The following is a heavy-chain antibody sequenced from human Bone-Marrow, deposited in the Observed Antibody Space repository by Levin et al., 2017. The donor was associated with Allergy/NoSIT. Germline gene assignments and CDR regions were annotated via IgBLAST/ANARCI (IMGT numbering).Heavy chain of an antibody. D-gene: IGHD3-9*01. CDR3: ARLSLTFYDILTGYYSPIGTFDY. CDR2: IYYSGST. J-gene: IGHJ4*02. CDR1: GGSINSGDSY. Sequence: PSPTLSLTCNVSGGSINSGDSYWSWIRQPPGKGLEWIGYIYYSGSTYYNPSLKSRITISIDTSKSQFSLQLSSVTAADTAVYYCARLSLTFYDILTGYYSPIGTFDYWGQGTLVTVSS. V-gene: IGHV4-30-4*01.